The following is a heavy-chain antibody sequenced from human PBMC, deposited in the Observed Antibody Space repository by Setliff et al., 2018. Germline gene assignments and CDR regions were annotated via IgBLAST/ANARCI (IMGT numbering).Heavy chain of an antibody. J-gene: IGHJ4*02. CDR3: ARVPRLEWLLPTFDS. V-gene: IGHV1-18*01. CDR1: GYTFISYG. CDR2: ISGYNGNT. Sequence: ASVKVSCKTSGYTFISYGLSWMRQAPGQGFEWMGWISGYNGNTEYAQNLQGRVTMTMDTSTSTAYMELRSLTSDDTAVYYCARVPRLEWLLPTFDSWGQGTLVTVPQ. D-gene: IGHD3-3*01.